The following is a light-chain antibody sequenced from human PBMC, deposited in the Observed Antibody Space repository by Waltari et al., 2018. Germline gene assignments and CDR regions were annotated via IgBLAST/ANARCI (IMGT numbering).Light chain of an antibody. Sequence: ETVVTQSPATLSMFPGERATLSCRTSQSIGSSLAWYQQRPGQAPRLLIYRASTRATGIPDRFSGSGSETEFTLTISSLQSEDIAVYYCQQYNNWPPGTFGQGTKVEI. V-gene: IGKV3-15*01. J-gene: IGKJ1*01. CDR1: QSIGSS. CDR3: QQYNNWPPGT. CDR2: RAS.